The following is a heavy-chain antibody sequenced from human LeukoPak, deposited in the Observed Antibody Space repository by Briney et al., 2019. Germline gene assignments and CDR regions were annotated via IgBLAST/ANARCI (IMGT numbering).Heavy chain of an antibody. CDR1: GGTFSSYA. J-gene: IGHJ6*03. V-gene: IGHV1-18*01. CDR2: ISAYNGNT. CDR3: ARQRKGATYYYYYYMDV. Sequence: ASVKVSCKASGGTFSSYAISWVRQAPGQGLEWMGWISAYNGNTNYAQKLQGRVTMTTDTSTSTAYMELRSLRSDDTAVYYCARQRKGATYYYYYYMDVWGKGTTVTVSS. D-gene: IGHD1-26*01.